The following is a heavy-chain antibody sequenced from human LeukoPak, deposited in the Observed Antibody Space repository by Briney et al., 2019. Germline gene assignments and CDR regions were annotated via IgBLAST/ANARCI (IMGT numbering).Heavy chain of an antibody. J-gene: IGHJ6*03. CDR2: IIPIFGTA. CDR1: GGTFSSYA. CDR3: ASTNCSGGSRYLDDYYYYYMDV. V-gene: IGHV1-69*06. Sequence: SVKVSCKASGGTFSSYAISWVRQAPGQGLEWMGGIIPIFGTANYAQKFQGRVTITADKSTSTAYMELSSLRSEDTAVYYCASTNCSGGSRYLDDYYYYYMDVWGKGTTVTVSS. D-gene: IGHD2-15*01.